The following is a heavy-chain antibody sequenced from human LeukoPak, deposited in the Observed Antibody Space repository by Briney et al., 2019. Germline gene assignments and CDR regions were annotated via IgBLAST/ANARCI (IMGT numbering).Heavy chain of an antibody. J-gene: IGHJ4*02. D-gene: IGHD3-10*01. CDR3: ARGLPTDGSLDY. CDR2: IYSGGST. Sequence: GGSLRFYCAASGFTVSSNYMSWVRQAPGQGLEWVSVIYSGGSTYYADSVKGRFTISRDNSKNTLYLQMNSLRAEDTAVYYCARGLPTDGSLDYWGQGTLVTVSS. CDR1: GFTVSSNY. V-gene: IGHV3-53*01.